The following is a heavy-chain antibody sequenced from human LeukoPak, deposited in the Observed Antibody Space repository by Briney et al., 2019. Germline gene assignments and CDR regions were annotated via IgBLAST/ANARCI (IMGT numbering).Heavy chain of an antibody. D-gene: IGHD2-2*01. CDR1: GGSISSSNYY. CDR3: ARLLIYCSSTSCHFDY. J-gene: IGHJ4*02. CDR2: IYYSGIT. V-gene: IGHV4-39*01. Sequence: SETLSLTCTVSGGSISSSNYYWGWIRQPPGKGLEWIRSIYYSGITYYNPSLKSRVTISVDTSNNQFSLKLSSVTAADTAMYYCARLLIYCSSTSCHFDYWGQGTLVTVSS.